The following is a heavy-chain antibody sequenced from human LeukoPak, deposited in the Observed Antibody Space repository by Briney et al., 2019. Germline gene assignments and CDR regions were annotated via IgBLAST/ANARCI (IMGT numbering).Heavy chain of an antibody. J-gene: IGHJ3*02. CDR1: GFTYSSYG. Sequence: GGSLRLSCAVSGFTYSSYGMHWVRQAPGKGLEWVAFIRYDGSNKYYADSVKGRFTISRDNSKNTLYLQMNSLRAGDTAVYYCAKDVSAIIDAFDIWGQGTMVTVSS. CDR2: IRYDGSNK. V-gene: IGHV3-30*02. CDR3: AKDVSAIIDAFDI. D-gene: IGHD2-8*01.